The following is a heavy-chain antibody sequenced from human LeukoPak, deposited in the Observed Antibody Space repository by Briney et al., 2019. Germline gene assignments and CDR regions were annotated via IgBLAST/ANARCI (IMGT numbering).Heavy chain of an antibody. Sequence: SETLSLTCTVSGGSVISGSYHWSWIRQPPGKGLEWIGYIYYSGNTNYNSSLKSRVTISVDTSKNQFSLKLSSVTAADTAVYYCARDPGGLAKFDFWGQGTLVTVSS. J-gene: IGHJ4*02. CDR1: GGSVISGSYH. CDR2: IYYSGNT. V-gene: IGHV4-61*01. D-gene: IGHD3-16*01. CDR3: ARDPGGLAKFDF.